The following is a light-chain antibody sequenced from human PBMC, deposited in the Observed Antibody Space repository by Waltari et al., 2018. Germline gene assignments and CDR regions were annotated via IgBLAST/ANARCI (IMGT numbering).Light chain of an antibody. CDR2: DVN. CDR3: SSFTTSTTLV. V-gene: IGLV2-14*03. CDR1: SNDAGADNY. J-gene: IGLJ2*01. Sequence: SALTQPASVSGSPGPSLTISCTGNSNDAGADNYVSWYQQYPGKAPKLIIYDVNKRPSVISDRFSGSKSGNTASLTVSGLQPEDEADYHCSSFTTSTTLVFGGGTKLTVL.